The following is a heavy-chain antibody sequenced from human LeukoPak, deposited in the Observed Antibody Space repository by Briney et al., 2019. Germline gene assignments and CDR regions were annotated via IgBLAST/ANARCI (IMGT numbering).Heavy chain of an antibody. CDR1: GFTFSSYG. CDR3: AKDTPYSSGWWGDY. J-gene: IGHJ4*02. V-gene: IGHV3-30*02. CDR2: IRYDGSNK. Sequence: PGGFLRLSCAASGFTFSSYGMHWVRQAPGKGLEWVAFIRYDGSNKYYADSVKGRFTISRDNSKNTLYLQMNSLRAEDTAVYYCAKDTPYSSGWWGDYWGQGTLVTVSS. D-gene: IGHD6-19*01.